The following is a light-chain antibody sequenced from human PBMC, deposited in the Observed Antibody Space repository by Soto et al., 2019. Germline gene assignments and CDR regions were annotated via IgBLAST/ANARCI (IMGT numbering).Light chain of an antibody. CDR2: GAS. V-gene: IGKV3-11*01. Sequence: EIVLAQSPATLSLSPGERATLYCRASQSVSSYLAWYQQKPGQAPRLLIYGASTRATGIPARFSGSGSGTDFTLTISSLQPEDFATYYCIQDYNYPRTFGQGTKVDIK. CDR3: IQDYNYPRT. J-gene: IGKJ1*01. CDR1: QSVSSY.